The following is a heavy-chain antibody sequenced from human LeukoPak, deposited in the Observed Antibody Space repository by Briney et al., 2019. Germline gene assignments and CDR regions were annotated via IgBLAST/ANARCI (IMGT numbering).Heavy chain of an antibody. CDR3: ARGYRSSSWQGLITTLGY. CDR2: INHSGST. CDR1: GGSFSGYY. Sequence: PSETLSLTCAVYGGSFSGYYWSWIRQPPGKGLEWIGEINHSGSTNYNPSLKSRVTISVDTSKNQFSLKLSSVTAADTAVYYCARGYRSSSWQGLITTLGYWGQGTLVTVSS. J-gene: IGHJ4*02. D-gene: IGHD3-22*01. V-gene: IGHV4-34*01.